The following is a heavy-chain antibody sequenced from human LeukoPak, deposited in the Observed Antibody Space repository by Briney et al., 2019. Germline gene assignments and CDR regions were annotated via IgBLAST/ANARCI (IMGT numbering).Heavy chain of an antibody. CDR2: INPNSGGT. J-gene: IGHJ3*02. CDR3: ARDRDIVGATLAFDI. Sequence: ASVKVSCKASGYTFTSYYMHWVRQAPGQGLEWMGWINPNSGGTNYAQKFQGRVTMTRDTSISTAYMELSRLRSDDTAVYYCARDRDIVGATLAFDIWGQGTMVTVSS. V-gene: IGHV1-2*02. D-gene: IGHD1-26*01. CDR1: GYTFTSYY.